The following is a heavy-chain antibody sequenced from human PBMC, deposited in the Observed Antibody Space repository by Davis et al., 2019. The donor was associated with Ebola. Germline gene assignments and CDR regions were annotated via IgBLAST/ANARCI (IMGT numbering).Heavy chain of an antibody. CDR2: IKQDGSEK. CDR1: GFTFSSYW. J-gene: IGHJ6*02. Sequence: GESLKISCAVSGFTFSSYWMSWVRQAPGKGLEWVANIKQDGSEKYYVDSVKGRFTISRDNAKNSLYLQMNSLRAEDTAVYYCARAGVGNYGDYHGYYYYYGMDVWGQGTTVTVSS. CDR3: ARAGVGNYGDYHGYYYYYGMDV. D-gene: IGHD4-17*01. V-gene: IGHV3-7*01.